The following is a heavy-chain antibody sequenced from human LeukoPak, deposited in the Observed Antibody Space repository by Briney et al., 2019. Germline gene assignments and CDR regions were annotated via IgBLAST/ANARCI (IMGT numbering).Heavy chain of an antibody. D-gene: IGHD3-3*01. Sequence: GGSLRLSCAASGFTFSSYEMNWVRQAPGKGLEWVSYISSSGSTIYYADSVKGRFTISRDNAKNLLYLQMNSLRAEDTAVYYCARVLNDYDFWSGYRPGSSDYWGQGTLVTVSS. CDR1: GFTFSSYE. J-gene: IGHJ4*02. CDR3: ARVLNDYDFWSGYRPGSSDY. CDR2: ISSSGSTI. V-gene: IGHV3-48*03.